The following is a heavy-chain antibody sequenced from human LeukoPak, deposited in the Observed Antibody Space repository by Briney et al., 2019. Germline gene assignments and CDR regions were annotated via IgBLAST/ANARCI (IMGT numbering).Heavy chain of an antibody. CDR2: LHHSGTT. V-gene: IGHV4-38-2*01. CDR1: GYTSGYQ. Sequence: PSETLSLTCAVSGYTSGYQWGWIRPPPGKGLEWIGSLHHSGTTYYNPSLKSRVTMSVDTPKKQFSLNLSSVTAADTAMYYCARVPGAYFFDYWGQGILVTVSS. D-gene: IGHD2-2*01. J-gene: IGHJ4*02. CDR3: ARVPGAYFFDY.